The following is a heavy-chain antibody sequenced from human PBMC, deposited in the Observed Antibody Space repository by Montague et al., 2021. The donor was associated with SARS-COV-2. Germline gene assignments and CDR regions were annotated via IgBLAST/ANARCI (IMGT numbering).Heavy chain of an antibody. Sequence: SETLSLTCAVYGGSFSGYYWSWIRQPPGKGLGWIGEINHSGSTNYNPSLKSRVTISVDTSKNQFSLKLSSVTAADTAVYYCARGSRQWLVRPPHYYYFDYWGQGTLVTVSS. CDR1: GGSFSGYY. D-gene: IGHD6-19*01. CDR3: ARGSRQWLVRPPHYYYFDY. J-gene: IGHJ4*02. V-gene: IGHV4-34*01. CDR2: INHSGST.